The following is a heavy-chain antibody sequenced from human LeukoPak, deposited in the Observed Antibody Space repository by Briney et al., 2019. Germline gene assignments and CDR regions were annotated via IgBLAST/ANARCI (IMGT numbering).Heavy chain of an antibody. Sequence: GGSLRLSCAASGLTLSGYWMSWVRQAPGKGLEWVANIKQDGSEEYYVDSVRGRFTISRDNAKNSLYLQMNSLRAEDTAVYYCARESLLWEDPGGFDPWGQGTLVTVSS. J-gene: IGHJ5*02. D-gene: IGHD3-10*01. V-gene: IGHV3-7*01. CDR3: ARESLLWEDPGGFDP. CDR2: IKQDGSEE. CDR1: GLTLSGYW.